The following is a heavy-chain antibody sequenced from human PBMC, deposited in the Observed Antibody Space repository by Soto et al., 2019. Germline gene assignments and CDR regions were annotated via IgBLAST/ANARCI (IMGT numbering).Heavy chain of an antibody. D-gene: IGHD6-13*01. Sequence: SETLSLTCTVSGASMNSYHWSWIRQPAGKGLEWIGHIHSSGRTNYNPSLKSRVTMSVDTSKNQFSLRLMSLTAAATAVYYRARGQGVAAAGITWFDPWGQGSLVTVSS. CDR2: IHSSGRT. CDR3: ARGQGVAAAGITWFDP. CDR1: GASMNSYH. V-gene: IGHV4-4*07. J-gene: IGHJ5*02.